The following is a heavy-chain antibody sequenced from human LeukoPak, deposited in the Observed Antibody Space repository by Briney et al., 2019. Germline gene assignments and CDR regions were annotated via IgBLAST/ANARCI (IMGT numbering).Heavy chain of an antibody. J-gene: IGHJ4*02. CDR3: AKLGGSGSYPFDY. V-gene: IGHV3-30*02. Sequence: GGSLRLSCAASGFTFSSYGMSWVRQAPGKGLEWVAFIRYDGSNKYYADSVKGRFTISRDNSKNTLYLQMNSLRAEDTAVYYCAKLGGSGSYPFDYWGQGTLVTVSS. CDR1: GFTFSSYG. CDR2: IRYDGSNK. D-gene: IGHD3-10*01.